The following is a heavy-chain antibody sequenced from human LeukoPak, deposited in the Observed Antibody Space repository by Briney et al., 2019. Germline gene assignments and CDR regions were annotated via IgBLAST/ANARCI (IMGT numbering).Heavy chain of an antibody. CDR1: GFTFKTYG. V-gene: IGHV3-30*02. CDR3: AKTGSSSWGYFDY. Sequence: GGSLRLSCAASGFTFKTYGIHWVRQAPGKGLEWVAFIRNGGTIKHYADSVKGRFTISRDNSKSTLYLQMNSLRAEDTAVYYCAKTGSSSWGYFDYWGQGTLVTVSS. D-gene: IGHD6-13*01. J-gene: IGHJ4*02. CDR2: IRNGGTIK.